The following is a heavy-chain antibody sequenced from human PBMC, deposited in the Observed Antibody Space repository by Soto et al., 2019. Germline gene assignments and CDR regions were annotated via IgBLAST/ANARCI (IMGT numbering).Heavy chain of an antibody. J-gene: IGHJ5*02. Sequence: PSETMSLTNTFSGVYISSYYLSLIRQPPGKGLEWIGYIYYSGSTNYNPSLKSRVTISVDTSKNQFSLKLSSVTAADTAVYYCARELFGRSVWFDPWGQGTLVTVSS. CDR3: ARELFGRSVWFDP. V-gene: IGHV4-59*01. CDR2: IYYSGST. CDR1: GVYISSYY. D-gene: IGHD3-10*01.